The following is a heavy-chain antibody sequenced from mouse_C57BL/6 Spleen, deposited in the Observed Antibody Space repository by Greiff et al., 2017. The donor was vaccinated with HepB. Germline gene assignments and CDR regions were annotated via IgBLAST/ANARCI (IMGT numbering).Heavy chain of an antibody. CDR1: GYTFTDYY. Sequence: EVQLQQSGPELVKPGASVKISCKASGYTFTDYYMNWVKQSHGKSLEWIGDINPNNGGTSYNQKFKGKATLTVDKSSSTAYMELRSLTSEDSAVYYCARDSPYYDYDRAYWGQGTLVTVSA. J-gene: IGHJ3*01. CDR3: ARDSPYYDYDRAY. CDR2: INPNNGGT. V-gene: IGHV1-26*01. D-gene: IGHD2-4*01.